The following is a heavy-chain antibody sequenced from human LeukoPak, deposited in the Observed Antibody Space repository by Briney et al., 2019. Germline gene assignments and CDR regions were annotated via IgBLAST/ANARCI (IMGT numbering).Heavy chain of an antibody. CDR2: INPSGGST. CDR3: ARLSGSGAFDI. CDR1: GYTFTSYY. V-gene: IGHV1-46*01. D-gene: IGHD6-19*01. J-gene: IGHJ3*02. Sequence: ASVKVSCKASGYTFTSYYMHWVRQAPGQGLEWMGIINPSGGSTSYAQKFQGRVTMTRDMSTSTVYMELSSLRSEDTAVYYCARLSGSGAFDIWGQGTMVTVSS.